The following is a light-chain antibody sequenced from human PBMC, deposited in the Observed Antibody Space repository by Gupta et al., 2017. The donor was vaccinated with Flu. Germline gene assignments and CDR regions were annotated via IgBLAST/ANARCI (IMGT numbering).Light chain of an antibody. CDR1: NCGTKR. CDR2: YDT. Sequence: YVVSPPPSVSAPPGQTPTISCGAHNCGTKRANWYQPTAGHAPVMVVFYDTGRPSGIPDRSSSSNSGNKATPITSRVAVEDEADLYCQEWDHSSYHPVIFGGGTKLTVL. CDR3: QEWDHSSYHPVI. J-gene: IGLJ2*01. V-gene: IGLV3-21*02.